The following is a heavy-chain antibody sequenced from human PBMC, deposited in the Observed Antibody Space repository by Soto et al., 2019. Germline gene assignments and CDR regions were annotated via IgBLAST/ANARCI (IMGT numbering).Heavy chain of an antibody. CDR2: IKQEGSEK. J-gene: IGHJ4*02. V-gene: IGHV3-7*01. Sequence: EVQLVESGGGLVQPGGSLRLSCAASGFSLSSYWMTWVRQAPGKGLEWVATIKQEGSEKHYVDSVKGRFTISRDNAKNSLYLEMNSLRAEDTAVYYFARVLYDYVLGSDPLPLWGQGTLVTVSS. CDR3: ARVLYDYVLGSDPLPL. CDR1: GFSLSSYW. D-gene: IGHD3-16*01.